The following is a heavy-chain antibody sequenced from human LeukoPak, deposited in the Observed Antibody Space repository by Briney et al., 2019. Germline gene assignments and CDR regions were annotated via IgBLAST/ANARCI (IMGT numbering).Heavy chain of an antibody. J-gene: IGHJ6*04. CDR2: ISGSGGST. D-gene: IGHD2-2*01. V-gene: IGHV3-23*01. Sequence: QPGESLRLSCAASGFTFSSYAMSRVRQAPGKGLEWVSAISGSGGSTYYADSVKGRFTISGDNSKNTLYLQMNSLRAEDTAVYYCAKTGSTAPHYYGMDVWGKGTTVTVSS. CDR3: AKTGSTAPHYYGMDV. CDR1: GFTFSSYA.